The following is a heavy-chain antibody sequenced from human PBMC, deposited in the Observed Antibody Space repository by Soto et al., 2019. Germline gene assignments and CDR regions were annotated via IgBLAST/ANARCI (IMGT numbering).Heavy chain of an antibody. V-gene: IGHV4-30-2*01. CDR3: ARGPPLCY. CDR1: GGSISSFGYS. Sequence: SETLSLTCAVSGGSISSFGYSWSWIRQPPGKGLECIGYIYHSGSTYYSPSLKSRVTISVDRSKNQFSLKLSSVTAADTAVYYCARGPPLCYWGQGTLVTVSS. J-gene: IGHJ4*02. CDR2: IYHSGST.